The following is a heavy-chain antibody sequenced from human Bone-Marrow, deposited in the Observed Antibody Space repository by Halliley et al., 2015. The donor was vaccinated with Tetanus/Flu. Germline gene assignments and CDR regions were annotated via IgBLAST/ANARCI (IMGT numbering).Heavy chain of an antibody. D-gene: IGHD3-10*01. CDR1: GFIFDDYA. Sequence: SLRLSCTASGFIFDDYAMHWVRQVPGKGLEWVAGISWNSGVIAYAASVKGRFTVSRDNAKNSLYLQVNVLRPEDTALYYCARDILPIGSGSSLPHWGQGTLVTVSS. CDR3: ARDILPIGSGSSLPH. J-gene: IGHJ4*02. CDR2: ISWNSGVI. V-gene: IGHV3-9*01.